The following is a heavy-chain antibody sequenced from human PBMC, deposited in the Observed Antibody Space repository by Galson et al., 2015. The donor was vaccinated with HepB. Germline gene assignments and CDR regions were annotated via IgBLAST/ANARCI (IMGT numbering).Heavy chain of an antibody. V-gene: IGHV3-33*01. CDR3: ARDFGYSSTWYISGY. J-gene: IGHJ4*02. D-gene: IGHD6-13*01. CDR2: IWFDGDIK. CDR1: GFSFSNYG. Sequence: SLRLSCAASGFSFSNYGMHWVRQTPGKGLEWVAVIWFDGDIKYSADSVKDRFTISRDNSKNTLYLQMNSLRAEDTAVYYCARDFGYSSTWYISGYWGQGTLVIVSS.